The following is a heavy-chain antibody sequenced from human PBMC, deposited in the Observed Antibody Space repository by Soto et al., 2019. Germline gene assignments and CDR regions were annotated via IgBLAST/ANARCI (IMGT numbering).Heavy chain of an antibody. CDR2: IYYSGST. CDR1: GGSISSGGYY. V-gene: IGHV4-31*03. Sequence: PSETLSLTCTVSGGSISSGGYYWSWIRQHPGKGLEWIGYIYYSGSTYYNPSLKSRVTISVDTSKNQFSLKLSSVTAADTAVYYCARGSSLTAAIIFDYWGQGTLVTVSS. CDR3: ARGSSLTAAIIFDY. D-gene: IGHD2-2*01. J-gene: IGHJ4*02.